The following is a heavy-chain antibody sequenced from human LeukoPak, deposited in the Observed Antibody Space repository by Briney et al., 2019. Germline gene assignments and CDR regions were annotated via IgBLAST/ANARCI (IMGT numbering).Heavy chain of an antibody. Sequence: PSETLALTCTVSDGSINSYYWSWIRQPPGKGLEWIGRIYTSGNTNYNPSLYSRVTISVDTSKNQFSLKLSSVTAADTAVYYCARDSVGQWLDYWGQGTLVTVSS. V-gene: IGHV4-4*08. CDR2: IYTSGNT. CDR1: DGSINSYY. CDR3: ARDSVGQWLDY. D-gene: IGHD6-19*01. J-gene: IGHJ4*02.